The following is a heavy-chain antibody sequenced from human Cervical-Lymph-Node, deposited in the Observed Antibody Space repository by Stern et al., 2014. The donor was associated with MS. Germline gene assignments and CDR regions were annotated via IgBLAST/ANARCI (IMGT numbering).Heavy chain of an antibody. D-gene: IGHD2-15*01. CDR2: IYHSGST. CDR3: ARGGCSGGSCARYYYYYGMDV. V-gene: IGHV4-4*02. J-gene: IGHJ6*02. Sequence: QLQLQESGPGLVKPSGTLSLTCAVSGGSISSSNWWSWVRQPPGKGLEWIGEIYHSGSTNYNPSLKSRVTISVDKSKNQFSLKLSSVTAADTAVYYCARGGCSGGSCARYYYYYGMDVWGQGTTVTVSS. CDR1: GGSISSSNW.